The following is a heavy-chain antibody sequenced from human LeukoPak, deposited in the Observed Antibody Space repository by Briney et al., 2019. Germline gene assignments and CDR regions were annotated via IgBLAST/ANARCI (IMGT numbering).Heavy chain of an antibody. Sequence: ASVKVSCKASGYTFTSYDINWVRQATGQGLEWMGWMNPNSGNTGYAQKVQGRVTMTRNTSISTAYMELSSLRSEDTAVYYCARVNYYDSSGYLSASWFDPWGQGTLVTVSS. D-gene: IGHD3-22*01. J-gene: IGHJ5*02. CDR3: ARVNYYDSSGYLSASWFDP. CDR2: MNPNSGNT. V-gene: IGHV1-8*01. CDR1: GYTFTSYD.